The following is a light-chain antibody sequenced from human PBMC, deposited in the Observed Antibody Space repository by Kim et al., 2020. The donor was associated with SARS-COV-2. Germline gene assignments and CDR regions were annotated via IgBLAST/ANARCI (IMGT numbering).Light chain of an antibody. Sequence: ASVGARVTISGRASHVINKYFAWYQQKPGKAPTVLIYGASTLHAGVPSWFSGSGSGTDFTLTISSLQPEDVGNYYCQKDDSAPWTFGHGTKVDIK. J-gene: IGKJ1*01. CDR1: HVINKY. CDR3: QKDDSAPWT. CDR2: GAS. V-gene: IGKV1-27*01.